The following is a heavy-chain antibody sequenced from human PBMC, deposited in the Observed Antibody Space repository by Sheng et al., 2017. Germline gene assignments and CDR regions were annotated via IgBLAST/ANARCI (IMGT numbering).Heavy chain of an antibody. Sequence: EVQLLESGGGLVQPGGSLRLSCAASGFTFSSYAMNWVRQTPGKGLEWVSVISGSGGSTYYAESVKGRFSISRDKSRNTLYLQMNSLRAEDTAVYYCAKDRLSEGVAGYRGFDYWGQGTLVTVSS. V-gene: IGHV3-23*01. CDR1: GFTFSSYA. D-gene: IGHD6-19*01. J-gene: IGHJ4*02. CDR2: ISGSGGST. CDR3: AKDRLSEGVAGYRGFDY.